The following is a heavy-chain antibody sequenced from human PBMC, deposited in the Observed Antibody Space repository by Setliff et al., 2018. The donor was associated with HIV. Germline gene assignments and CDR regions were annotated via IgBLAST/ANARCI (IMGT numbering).Heavy chain of an antibody. CDR1: GYSLTSGYY. CDR3: ARDKGRPHHFDNNGYYRSDTFDI. J-gene: IGHJ3*02. V-gene: IGHV4-30-4*08. D-gene: IGHD3-22*01. Sequence: PSETLSLTCGVSGYSLTSGYYWSWIRQSPEKGLEWIGYTFHTGYTYYNPSLKSRIIISVDLSKNQLSLELTSVTAADTAIYYCARDKGRPHHFDNNGYYRSDTFDIWGHGTMVTVSS. CDR2: TFHTGYT.